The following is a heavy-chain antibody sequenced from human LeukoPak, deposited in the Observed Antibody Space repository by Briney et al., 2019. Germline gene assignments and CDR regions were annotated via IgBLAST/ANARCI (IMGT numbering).Heavy chain of an antibody. J-gene: IGHJ4*02. V-gene: IGHV4-39*07. CDR1: GGSISSSSYY. Sequence: PSETLSLTCTVSGGSISSSSYYWGWIRQPPGKGLEWIGSMYYSGSTYYNPSLKSRVTISVDTSKNQFSLKLSSVTAADTAVYYCARDRYSGSYIPFDYWGQGTLVTVSS. CDR3: ARDRYSGSYIPFDY. D-gene: IGHD1-26*01. CDR2: MYYSGST.